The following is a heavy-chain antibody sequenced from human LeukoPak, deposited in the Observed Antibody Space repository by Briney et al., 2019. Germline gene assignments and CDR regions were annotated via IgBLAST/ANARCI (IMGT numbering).Heavy chain of an antibody. Sequence: GGSLRLSCAASGFTFSSYGMNWVRQAPGKGLEWVSAISGSGGSTYYADSVKGRFTISRDNSKNTLYLQMNSLRAEDTAVYYCANPDTGALDYWGQGTLVTVSS. J-gene: IGHJ4*02. CDR2: ISGSGGST. CDR3: ANPDTGALDY. CDR1: GFTFSSYG. V-gene: IGHV3-23*01. D-gene: IGHD5-18*01.